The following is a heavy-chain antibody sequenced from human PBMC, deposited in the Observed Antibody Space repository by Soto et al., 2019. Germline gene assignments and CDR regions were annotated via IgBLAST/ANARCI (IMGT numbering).Heavy chain of an antibody. V-gene: IGHV1-18*01. Sequence: QVQLVQSGAEVKKPGASVKVSCKASGYTFTSYGISWVRQAPGQGLEWMGWISAYHGNTNYAQKLQGRVTMTTDPSTSTAYMELRSLRSDDTAVSYCARGFGAEPNGVYSYDMDVWGKGTKVTVSS. CDR1: GYTFTSYG. CDR3: ARGFGAEPNGVYSYDMDV. J-gene: IGHJ6*03. CDR2: ISAYHGNT. D-gene: IGHD3-10*01.